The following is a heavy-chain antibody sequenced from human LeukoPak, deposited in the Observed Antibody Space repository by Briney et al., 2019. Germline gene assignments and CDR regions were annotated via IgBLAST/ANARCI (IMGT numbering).Heavy chain of an antibody. CDR3: ARAPRGESDAASGFYGVDV. Sequence: WEPRPSTATAAVAFVGNSYCTGLQEPPGRVLWGSGFSQYSGSTNYNPSVKSRVTISVAPSTNQFSLNLNSVTAADTAIYYCARAPRGESDAASGFYGVDVWGQGTTVTVSS. V-gene: IGHV4-59*02. J-gene: IGHJ6*02. CDR2: SQYSGST. CDR1: VAFVGNSY. D-gene: IGHD3-22*01.